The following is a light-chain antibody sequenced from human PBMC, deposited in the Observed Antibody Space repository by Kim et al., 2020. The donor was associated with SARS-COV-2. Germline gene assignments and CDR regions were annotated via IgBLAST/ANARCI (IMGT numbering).Light chain of an antibody. CDR1: QSVSGW. J-gene: IGKJ1*01. Sequence: ASVGDRVSSTCRASQSVSGWLAWYQQKPGRAPKVLIYDAFTLESGVPSRFSGSGSGTEFTLTISSLQPDDFATYYCQQYDNYPWTFGQGTKVDIK. CDR3: QQYDNYPWT. V-gene: IGKV1-5*01. CDR2: DAF.